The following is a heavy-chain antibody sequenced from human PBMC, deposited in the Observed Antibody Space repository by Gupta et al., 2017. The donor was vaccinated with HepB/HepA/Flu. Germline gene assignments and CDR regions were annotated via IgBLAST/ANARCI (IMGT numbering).Heavy chain of an antibody. Sequence: PGKGLEWVGRIKSKTDGGTTDYAAPVKGRFTISRDDSKNTLYLQMNSLKTEDTAVYYCTTDVSDIVVVPARKIDYYYYMDVWGKGTTVTVSS. CDR2: IKSKTDGGTT. J-gene: IGHJ6*03. V-gene: IGHV3-15*01. CDR3: TTDVSDIVVVPARKIDYYYYMDV. D-gene: IGHD2-2*01.